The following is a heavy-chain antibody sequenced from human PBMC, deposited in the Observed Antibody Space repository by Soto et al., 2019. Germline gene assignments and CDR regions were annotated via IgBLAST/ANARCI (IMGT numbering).Heavy chain of an antibody. CDR3: TSPPSYLGELSLSR. CDR1: GFTFSGSA. V-gene: IGHV3-73*01. J-gene: IGHJ4*02. CDR2: IRSKANSYAT. Sequence: EVQLVESGGGLVQPGGSLKLSCAASGFTFSGSAMHWVRQASGKGLEWVGRIRSKANSYATAYAASVKGRFTISRDDSKNTAYLQMNSLKTEDTAVYYCTSPPSYLGELSLSRWGRGTLVTVSS. D-gene: IGHD3-16*02.